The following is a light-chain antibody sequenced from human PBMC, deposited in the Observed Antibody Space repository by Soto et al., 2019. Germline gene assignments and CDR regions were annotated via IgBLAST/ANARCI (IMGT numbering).Light chain of an antibody. CDR1: QRGSST. Sequence: EIVMTQSPATLSVSPGERATLSCRARQRGSSTLAWYHQQPCQAHRLLIYGASTRDTGIPARFSGSGSGTEFTLTISSLPSEDFAVYYCQQYHNWPLTFGGGTKVAIQ. CDR2: GAS. V-gene: IGKV3-15*01. J-gene: IGKJ4*01. CDR3: QQYHNWPLT.